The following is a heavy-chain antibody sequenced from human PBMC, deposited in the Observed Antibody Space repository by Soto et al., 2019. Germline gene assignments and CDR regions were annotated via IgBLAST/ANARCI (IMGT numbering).Heavy chain of an antibody. CDR1: GGSISSYY. V-gene: IGHV4-59*12. CDR2: IYHSGST. CDR3: ALGINWFDP. Sequence: PSETLSLTCTVSGGSISSYYWSWIRQPPGKGLEWIGYIYHSGSTNYNPSLKSRVTISIDTSKNQFSLKLNSVTAADTAIYYCALGINWFDPWGRGTLVTVSS. J-gene: IGHJ5*02. D-gene: IGHD2-15*01.